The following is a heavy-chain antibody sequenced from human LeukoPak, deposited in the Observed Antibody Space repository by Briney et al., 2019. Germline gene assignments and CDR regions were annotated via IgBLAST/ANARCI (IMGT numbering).Heavy chain of an antibody. CDR3: VLMADAFDI. V-gene: IGHV1-2*06. D-gene: IGHD2-8*01. CDR2: INPSSGGS. Sequence: WASVKVSCKASGYTFTGYYVHWVRQAPGQGLEWMGRINPSSGGSNYAPKFQGRVTMSRDTSISTAYMELSRLRSDDAAVYYCVLMADAFDIWGQGTMVTVSS. CDR1: GYTFTGYY. J-gene: IGHJ3*02.